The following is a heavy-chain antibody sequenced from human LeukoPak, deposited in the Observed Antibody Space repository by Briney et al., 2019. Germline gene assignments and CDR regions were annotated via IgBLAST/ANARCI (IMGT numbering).Heavy chain of an antibody. V-gene: IGHV3-7*01. CDR1: GFTFSSYW. CDR3: ARVYYDFLSWGYYFDY. CDR2: IKQDGSEK. J-gene: IGHJ4*02. D-gene: IGHD3-3*01. Sequence: PGGSLRLSCAASGFTFSSYWMSWVRQAPGKGLEWVANIKQDGSEKYYVDSVKGRFTISRDNAKNSLYLQMNSLRAEDTAVYYCARVYYDFLSWGYYFDYWGQGTLVTVSS.